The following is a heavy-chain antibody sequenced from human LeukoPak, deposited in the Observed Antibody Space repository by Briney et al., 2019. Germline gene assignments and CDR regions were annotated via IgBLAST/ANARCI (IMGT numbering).Heavy chain of an antibody. J-gene: IGHJ4*02. D-gene: IGHD3-22*01. Sequence: GGSLRLSCAASGFTFSSYWMHWVRQAPEEGLVWVSRINSDGSSTSYADSVKGRFTISRDNAKNTLYLQMNSLRAEDTAVYYCAREAEGAYYDSSGYDYWGQGTLVTVSS. CDR2: INSDGSST. V-gene: IGHV3-74*01. CDR1: GFTFSSYW. CDR3: AREAEGAYYDSSGYDY.